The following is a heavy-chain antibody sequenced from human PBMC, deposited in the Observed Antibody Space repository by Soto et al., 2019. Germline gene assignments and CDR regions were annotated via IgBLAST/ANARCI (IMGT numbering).Heavy chain of an antibody. CDR2: IYYSGST. CDR1: GGSISSGDYY. Sequence: SETLSLTCTVSGGSISSGDYYWSWIRQPPGKGLEWIGYIYYSGSTYYNPSLKSRVTISVDTSKNQFSLKLSSVTAADTAVYYCASGSPYYYDSSGYYSNWFDPWGQGTLVTVSS. D-gene: IGHD3-22*01. V-gene: IGHV4-30-4*01. CDR3: ASGSPYYYDSSGYYSNWFDP. J-gene: IGHJ5*02.